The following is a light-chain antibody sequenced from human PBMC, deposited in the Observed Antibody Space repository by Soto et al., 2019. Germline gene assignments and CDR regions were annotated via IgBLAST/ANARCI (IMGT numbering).Light chain of an antibody. CDR1: SSDVGSYDL. Sequence: QSALTQPASVSGSPGQSITISCTGTSSDVGSYDLVSWYQHHPGEAPKLIIYEASERPSGVSKRFSGSKSGNTASLRISGLQAEDEADYYCCSYAGSSTHVFGGGTKLTVL. J-gene: IGLJ1*01. CDR3: CSYAGSSTHV. V-gene: IGLV2-23*01. CDR2: EAS.